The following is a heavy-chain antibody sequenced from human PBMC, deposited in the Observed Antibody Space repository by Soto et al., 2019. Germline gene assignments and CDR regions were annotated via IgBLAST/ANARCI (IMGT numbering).Heavy chain of an antibody. V-gene: IGHV4-34*01. CDR2: INHSGST. CDR3: ARESSGGNNDY. D-gene: IGHD2-15*01. Sequence: SETLSLTCAVYGGSFSGYYWSWIRQPPGKGLEWIGEINHSGSTNYNPSLKSRVTKSVDTAKNQLSQKQRSETAEDTAVYYCARESSGGNNDYWGQGTLVTVSS. CDR1: GGSFSGYY. J-gene: IGHJ4*02.